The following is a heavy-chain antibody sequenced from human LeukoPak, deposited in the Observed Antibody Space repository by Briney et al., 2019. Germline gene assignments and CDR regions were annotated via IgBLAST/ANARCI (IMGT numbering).Heavy chain of an antibody. CDR2: IYHSGST. V-gene: IGHV4-4*02. CDR1: GGSISSSNW. J-gene: IGHJ6*03. Sequence: PSETLSLTCAVSGGSISSSNWWSWVRQPPGKGLEWIGEIYHSGSTNYNPSLKSRVTISVDKSKNQFSLKLSSVTAADTAVYYCARGKNTYYYYMDVWGKGTTVTVSS. CDR3: ARGKNTYYYYMDV.